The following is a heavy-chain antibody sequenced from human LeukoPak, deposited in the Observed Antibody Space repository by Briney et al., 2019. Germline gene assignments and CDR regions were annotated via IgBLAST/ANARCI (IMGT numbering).Heavy chain of an antibody. CDR2: INPNSGGT. V-gene: IGHV1-2*04. J-gene: IGHJ6*02. CDR1: GYTFTGYY. CDR3: ARADSEQQLVGYYYYGMDV. D-gene: IGHD6-13*01. Sequence: VASVKVSCKASGYTFTGYYMHWVRQAPGQGLEWMGWINPNSGGTNYAQKFQGWVTMTRDTSISTAYMELSRLRSDDTAVYYCARADSEQQLVGYYYYGMDVWGQGTTVTVSS.